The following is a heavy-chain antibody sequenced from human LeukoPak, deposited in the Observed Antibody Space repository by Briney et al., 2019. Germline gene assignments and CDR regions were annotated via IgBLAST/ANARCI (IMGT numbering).Heavy chain of an antibody. CDR3: ARALGGSYQGWFDP. CDR2: IYHSGST. D-gene: IGHD1-26*01. V-gene: IGHV4-38-2*02. Sequence: SETLSLTCTVSGYSISSGYYWGWIRQPPGKGLEWIGSIYHSGSTYYNPSLKSRVTISVDTSKNQFSLKLSSVTAADTAVYYCARALGGSYQGWFDPWGQGTLVTVSS. J-gene: IGHJ5*02. CDR1: GYSISSGYY.